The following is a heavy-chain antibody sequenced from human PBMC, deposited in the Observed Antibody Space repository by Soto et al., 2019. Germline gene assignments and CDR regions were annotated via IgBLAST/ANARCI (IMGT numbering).Heavy chain of an antibody. V-gene: IGHV4-30-4*01. CDR1: AGSFSSGGYY. J-gene: IGHJ6*02. CDR3: ASSSLYGMDV. CDR2: IYYSGNT. Sequence: SETLSLTCCVSAGSFSSGGYYWWCFRPPPTKGLAWIGNIYYSGNTNDHPPLKFRRIISIAASKNQISLKVRAVTAADAAVYYCASSSLYGMDVWGQGTTVTVS.